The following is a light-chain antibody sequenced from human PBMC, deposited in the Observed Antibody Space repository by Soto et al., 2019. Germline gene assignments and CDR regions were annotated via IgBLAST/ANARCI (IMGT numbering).Light chain of an antibody. Sequence: NFMLTQPHSVSGSTGETVTISCTRSSGSIASNFVQWYQQRPGSAPRNVMYEDNYRTSGVPDRFSGSIDSSSHSVSLTISGRRTADEGDYQCKSYDITYGVFGVGTQLTAL. V-gene: IGLV6-57*04. J-gene: IGLJ7*02. CDR1: SGSIASNF. CDR3: KSYDITYGV. CDR2: EDN.